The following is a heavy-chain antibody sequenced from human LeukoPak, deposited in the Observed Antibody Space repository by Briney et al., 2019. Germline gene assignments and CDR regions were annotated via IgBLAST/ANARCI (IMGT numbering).Heavy chain of an antibody. Sequence: KTSETLSLTCTVSGGSISSGSYYWSWIRQPAGKGLEWIGRIYTSGSTNYNPSLKSRVTISVDTSKNQFSLKLSSVTAADTAVYYCVTVGATAFDYWGQGTLVTVSS. D-gene: IGHD1-26*01. CDR2: IYTSGST. CDR1: GGSISSGSYY. CDR3: VTVGATAFDY. J-gene: IGHJ4*02. V-gene: IGHV4-61*02.